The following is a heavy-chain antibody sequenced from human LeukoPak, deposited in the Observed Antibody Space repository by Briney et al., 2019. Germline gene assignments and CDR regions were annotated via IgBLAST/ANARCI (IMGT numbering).Heavy chain of an antibody. CDR2: ISAYNGNT. J-gene: IGHJ4*02. Sequence: GASVKVSCKASGYTFTSYGISWVRQAPGQGLEWMGWISAYNGNTNYAQKLQGRVTMTTDTSTSTAYMELRSLRSDDTAVYYCARASYYDSSGYSGYWGQGTLVTVYS. CDR3: ARASYYDSSGYSGY. CDR1: GYTFTSYG. V-gene: IGHV1-18*01. D-gene: IGHD3-22*01.